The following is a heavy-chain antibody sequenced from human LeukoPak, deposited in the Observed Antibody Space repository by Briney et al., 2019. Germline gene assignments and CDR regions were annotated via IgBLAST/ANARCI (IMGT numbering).Heavy chain of an antibody. CDR2: INHSGST. CDR3: ASTRSYLDY. J-gene: IGHJ4*02. CDR1: GGSFSGYY. V-gene: IGHV4-34*01. Sequence: SDTLSLTCAVYGGSFSGYYWSWIRQPPGQGLEWIGEINHSGSTNYNPSLKSRVTISVATSKNQFSLKLSSVTAADTAVYYCASTRSYLDYWGQGTLVTVSS. D-gene: IGHD1-26*01.